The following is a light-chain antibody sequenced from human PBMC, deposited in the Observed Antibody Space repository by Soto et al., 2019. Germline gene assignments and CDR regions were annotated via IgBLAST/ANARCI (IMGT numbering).Light chain of an antibody. CDR2: HDN. Sequence: QSVLTQPPAASGTPGPRVTLSCFGSNSNIGGNTVHWYKQLPGTAPKLLIYHDNQRPSGGHGRFSSYRSVTSASLAISGFQCEDEADYYCAGWDDSRNGPVFGGGTKLTVL. CDR3: AGWDDSRNGPV. J-gene: IGLJ2*01. CDR1: NSNIGGNT. V-gene: IGLV1-44*01.